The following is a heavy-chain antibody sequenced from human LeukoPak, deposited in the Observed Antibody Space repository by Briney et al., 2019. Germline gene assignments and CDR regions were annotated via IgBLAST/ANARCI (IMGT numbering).Heavy chain of an antibody. CDR3: ARVSSSSWYGYYFDY. D-gene: IGHD6-13*01. Sequence: PSETLSLTCTVSGGSISSYYWSWIRQPPGKGLEWIGYIYYSGSTNYNPSLKSRVTISVDPSKNQFSLKLSSVTAADTAVYYCARVSSSSWYGYYFDYWGQGTLVTVSS. V-gene: IGHV4-59*01. J-gene: IGHJ4*02. CDR2: IYYSGST. CDR1: GGSISSYY.